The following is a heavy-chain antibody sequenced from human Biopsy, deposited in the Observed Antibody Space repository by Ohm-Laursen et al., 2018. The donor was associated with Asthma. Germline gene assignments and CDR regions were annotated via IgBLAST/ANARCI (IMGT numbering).Heavy chain of an antibody. J-gene: IGHJ4*02. CDR2: VSYDGGVA. CDR3: AKRRGYSDLTDFDH. V-gene: IGHV3-30*18. D-gene: IGHD3-3*01. CDR1: GFVFKSHA. Sequence: SLRLSCAAAGFVFKSHAMHWVRQAPGKGLEWVAVVSYDGGVAHYADSMKGRFTISRDNAKSTLYLQMNRLRTDDTAVYYCAKRRGYSDLTDFDHWGQGTLVTVSS.